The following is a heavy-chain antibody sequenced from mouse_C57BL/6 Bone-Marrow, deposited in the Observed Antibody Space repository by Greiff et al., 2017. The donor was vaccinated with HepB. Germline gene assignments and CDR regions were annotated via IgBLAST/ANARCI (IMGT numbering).Heavy chain of an antibody. CDR2: IDPNSGGT. CDR3: ARAAAITTVVATKYFDV. Sequence: QVQLQQPGAELVKPGASVKLSCKASGYTFTSYWMHWVKQRPGRGLEWIGRIDPNSGGTKYNEKFKSKATLTVDKPSSTAYMQLSSLTSEDSAVYYCARAAAITTVVATKYFDVWGTGTTVTVSS. D-gene: IGHD1-1*01. CDR1: GYTFTSYW. J-gene: IGHJ1*03. V-gene: IGHV1-72*01.